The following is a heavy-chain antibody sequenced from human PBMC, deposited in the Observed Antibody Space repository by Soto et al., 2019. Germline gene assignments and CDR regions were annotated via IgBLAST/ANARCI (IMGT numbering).Heavy chain of an antibody. CDR3: ARDSPIYDYVWGSYRYGLYYFDY. V-gene: IGHV4-4*07. D-gene: IGHD3-16*02. J-gene: IGHJ4*02. CDR1: GGSISSYY. CDR2: IYTSGST. Sequence: QVQLQESGPGLVKPSETLSLTCTVSGGSISSYYWSWIRQPAGKGLEWIGRIYTSGSTNYNPSLKSRFTMSVDTSKNQFSLKLSSVTAADTAVYYCARDSPIYDYVWGSYRYGLYYFDYWGQGTLVTVSS.